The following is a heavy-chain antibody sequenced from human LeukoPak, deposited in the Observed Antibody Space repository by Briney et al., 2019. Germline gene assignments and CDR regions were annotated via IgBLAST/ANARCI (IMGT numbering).Heavy chain of an antibody. Sequence: SETLSLTCTVSGGSISSYYWSWIRQPPGKGLEWIGSIYYSGSTYYNPSLKSRVTISVDTSKNQFSLKLSSVTAADTAVYYCARLSPYGSAYFDYWGQGTLVTVSS. CDR1: GGSISSYY. V-gene: IGHV4-59*05. D-gene: IGHD3-10*01. CDR2: IYYSGST. J-gene: IGHJ4*02. CDR3: ARLSPYGSAYFDY.